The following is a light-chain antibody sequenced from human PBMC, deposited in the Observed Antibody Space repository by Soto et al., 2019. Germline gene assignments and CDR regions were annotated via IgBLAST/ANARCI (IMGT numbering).Light chain of an antibody. Sequence: QSVLTQPASVSGSPGQSITISCTGANSDVASHNLVSWYQQHPGKAPKLMIYAGSKRPSGVSDRFSGSKSGNTASLTISGLQAEDEADYYCCSYVGSASYVFGPGTKLTVL. V-gene: IGLV2-23*01. CDR1: NSDVASHNL. CDR2: AGS. J-gene: IGLJ1*01. CDR3: CSYVGSASYV.